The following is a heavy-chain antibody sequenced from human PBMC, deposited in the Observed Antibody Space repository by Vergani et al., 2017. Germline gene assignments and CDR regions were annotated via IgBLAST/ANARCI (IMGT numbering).Heavy chain of an antibody. Sequence: VQLLESGGVLEQPGGSLRLSCVMSGFTVTNYAIFWVRQAPGKGLEWVSVIWHDGENKHFADSVAGPFAISRDDSKDTLHLEMNALRAEDTAVYYCEMDYFTGVTTLDYYYMCVWGTGTTVTVSS. D-gene: IGHD3-10*01. CDR2: IWHDGENK. J-gene: IGHJ6*03. CDR3: EMDYFTGVTTLDYYYMCV. CDR1: GFTVTNYA. V-gene: IGHV3-33*03.